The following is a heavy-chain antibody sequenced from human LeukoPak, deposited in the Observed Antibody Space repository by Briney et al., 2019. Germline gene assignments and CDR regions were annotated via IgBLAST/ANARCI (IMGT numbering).Heavy chain of an antibody. CDR3: ARNRRDGSIVVVTDDSVYYMDV. Sequence: GGSLRLSCAASGFTFSSYSMNWVRQAPGKGLEWVSSISSSSSYIYYADSVKGRFTISRDNAKNSLYLQMNSLRAEDTAVYYCARNRRDGSIVVVTDDSVYYMDVWGKGTTVTVSS. CDR1: GFTFSSYS. J-gene: IGHJ6*03. CDR2: ISSSSSYI. D-gene: IGHD2-21*02. V-gene: IGHV3-21*01.